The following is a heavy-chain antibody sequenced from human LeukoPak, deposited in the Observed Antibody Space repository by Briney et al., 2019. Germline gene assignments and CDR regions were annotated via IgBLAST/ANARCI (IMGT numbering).Heavy chain of an antibody. V-gene: IGHV3-20*04. CDR1: GFTFDDYG. CDR3: GEDHKGGEGPDAFDN. CDR2: IDRNGDST. J-gene: IGHJ3*02. D-gene: IGHD3-16*01. Sequence: PGGSLRLSCAASGFTFDDYGMSWVRQAPGKGLEWVSGIDRNGDSTGYADSVEGRFTISRDNAKNSLYLQMDSLRAEDTALYYRGEDHKGGEGPDAFDNRGHGTMVTVSS.